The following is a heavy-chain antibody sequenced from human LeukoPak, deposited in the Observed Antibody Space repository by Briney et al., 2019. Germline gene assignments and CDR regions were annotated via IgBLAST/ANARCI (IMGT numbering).Heavy chain of an antibody. Sequence: GGSLRLSCAASGFTFSAYNMIWVRQAPGKGLEWLSYISGSSSAIYYADSVQGRFTISRDNAKNSLSLQMSSLRVEDTAVYYCVRDRTLGVRDGFILAWGQGTLVTVSS. CDR3: VRDRTLGVRDGFILA. CDR2: ISGSSSAI. V-gene: IGHV3-48*01. D-gene: IGHD5-24*01. J-gene: IGHJ5*02. CDR1: GFTFSAYN.